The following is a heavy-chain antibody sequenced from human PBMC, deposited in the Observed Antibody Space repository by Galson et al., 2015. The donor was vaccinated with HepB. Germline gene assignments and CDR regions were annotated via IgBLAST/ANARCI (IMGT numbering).Heavy chain of an antibody. V-gene: IGHV3-11*01. CDR1: GFTFSDYY. D-gene: IGHD6-13*01. J-gene: IGHJ4*02. CDR3: ARDFRQQLVRGGYFDY. Sequence: SLRLSCAASGFTFSDYYMSWIRQAPGKGLEWVSYISSSGSTIYYADSVKGRFTISGDNAKNSLYLQMNSLRAEDTAVYYCARDFRQQLVRGGYFDYWGQGTLVTVSS. CDR2: ISSSGSTI.